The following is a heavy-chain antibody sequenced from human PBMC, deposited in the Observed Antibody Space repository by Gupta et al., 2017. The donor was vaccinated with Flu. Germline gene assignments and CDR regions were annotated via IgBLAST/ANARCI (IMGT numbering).Heavy chain of an antibody. V-gene: IGHV3-66*02. D-gene: IGHD2-2*02. CDR2: IYSGGTT. J-gene: IGHJ6*02. Sequence: EVQLVESGGGLVQPGGSLTLSCAVSGFTVSSSFMSWVRQAPGKGLEWVSVIYSGGTTYYADSVRGRFTISRDNSGNRLYLQMNSLRGEDSGVYYCARVLYTSYYAMDVWGQGTTVTVS. CDR1: GFTVSSSF. CDR3: ARVLYTSYYAMDV.